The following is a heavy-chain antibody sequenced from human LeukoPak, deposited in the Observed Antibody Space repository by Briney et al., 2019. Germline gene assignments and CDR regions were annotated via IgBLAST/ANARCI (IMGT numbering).Heavy chain of an antibody. J-gene: IGHJ4*02. Sequence: GGSLRLSCAASGFTFSTYWMNWYRQAPGKGLEWVGNINQDASEVNYVDSVRGRFTISRDNAENSLHLQMNSLRAEDTAVYYCATDRDNSDWQKRFDSWGQGTLVTVSS. CDR1: GFTFSTYW. CDR3: ATDRDNSDWQKRFDS. V-gene: IGHV3-7*01. CDR2: INQDASEV. D-gene: IGHD2-21*02.